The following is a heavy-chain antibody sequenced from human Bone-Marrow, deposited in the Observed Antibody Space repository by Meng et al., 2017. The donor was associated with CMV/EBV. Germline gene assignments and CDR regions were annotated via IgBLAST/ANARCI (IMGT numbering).Heavy chain of an antibody. V-gene: IGHV3-30*02. D-gene: IGHD3-22*01. CDR3: AKVPVEYYSDSSAYYSSYYGMDV. J-gene: IGHJ6*02. CDR1: GFSFSDYW. Sequence: GGSLRLSCAASGFSFSDYWMRWVRQAPGKGLEWVAFIWYDGSNKYYADSVKGRFTISRDNSKNTLYLQMNSLSPEETAVYYCAKVPVEYYSDSSAYYSSYYGMDVWGQGTTVTVSS. CDR2: IWYDGSNK.